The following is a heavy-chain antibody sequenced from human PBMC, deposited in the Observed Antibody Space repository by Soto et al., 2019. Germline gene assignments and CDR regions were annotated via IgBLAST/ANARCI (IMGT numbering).Heavy chain of an antibody. J-gene: IGHJ4*02. Sequence: PSETLSLTCTVSGGSISSSSYYWGWIRQPPGKGLEWIGSIYYSGSTYYNPSLKSRVTISVDTSKNQFSLKLSSVTAADTAVYYSARLGRGYEGWYFDYWGQGTLVTVSS. D-gene: IGHD5-12*01. CDR2: IYYSGST. CDR3: ARLGRGYEGWYFDY. V-gene: IGHV4-39*01. CDR1: GGSISSSSYY.